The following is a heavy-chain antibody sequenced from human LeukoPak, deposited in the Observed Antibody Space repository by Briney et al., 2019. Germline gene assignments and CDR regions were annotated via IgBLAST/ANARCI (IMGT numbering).Heavy chain of an antibody. D-gene: IGHD3-3*01. CDR2: INYSGGT. Sequence: SETLSLTCTVSGGSVSRGSHSWGWIRQRPGLGLEWIGYINYSGGTHYNPSLEGRASISVDTSTNQFSLRLNSVTAADTAVYYCARDFYLGMDVWGQGTTVTVSS. CDR3: ARDFYLGMDV. CDR1: GGSVSRGSHS. V-gene: IGHV4-31*03. J-gene: IGHJ6*02.